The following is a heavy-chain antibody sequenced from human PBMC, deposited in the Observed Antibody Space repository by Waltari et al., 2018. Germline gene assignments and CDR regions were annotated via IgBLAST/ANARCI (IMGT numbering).Heavy chain of an antibody. CDR2: IYSGGST. CDR3: AKDFGGNSHAFDI. D-gene: IGHD2-21*02. J-gene: IGHJ3*02. CDR1: GFTFSSYA. V-gene: IGHV3-23*03. Sequence: EVQLLESGGGLVQPGGSLRLSCAASGFTFSSYAMGWVRQAPGKGLEWVSVIYSGGSTYYADSVKGRFTISRDNSKNTLYLQMNSLRAEDTAVYYCAKDFGGNSHAFDIWGQGTMVTVSS.